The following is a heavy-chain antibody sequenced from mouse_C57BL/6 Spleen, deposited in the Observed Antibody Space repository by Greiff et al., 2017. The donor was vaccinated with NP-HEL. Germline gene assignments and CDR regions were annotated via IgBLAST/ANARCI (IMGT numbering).Heavy chain of an antibody. Sequence: QVQLQQPGAELVRPGSSVKLSCKASGYTFTSYWMHWVKQRPIQGLEWIGNIDPSDSEPHYNQKFKDKATLTVAKSSLPAYMQLSSLTAEDSAVYYCARSHPNGYYAYYYAMDYRGQGTSVTVSS. CDR1: GYTFTSYW. J-gene: IGHJ4*01. D-gene: IGHD2-3*01. V-gene: IGHV1-52*01. CDR2: IDPSDSEP. CDR3: ARSHPNGYYAYYYAMDY.